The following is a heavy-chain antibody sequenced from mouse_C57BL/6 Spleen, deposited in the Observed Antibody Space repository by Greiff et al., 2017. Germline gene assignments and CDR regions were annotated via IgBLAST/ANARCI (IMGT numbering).Heavy chain of an antibody. J-gene: IGHJ2*01. CDR1: GFSLTSYG. D-gene: IGHD4-1*01. V-gene: IGHV2-2*01. Sequence: QVQLKESGPGLVQPSQSLSITCTVSGFSLTSYGVHWVRQSPGKGLEWLGVIWSGGSTDYNAAFISRLSISKDNSKSQVFFKMNSLQADDTAIYYCARNYWDVRGGYFDYWGQGTTLTVSS. CDR3: ARNYWDVRGGYFDY. CDR2: IWSGGST.